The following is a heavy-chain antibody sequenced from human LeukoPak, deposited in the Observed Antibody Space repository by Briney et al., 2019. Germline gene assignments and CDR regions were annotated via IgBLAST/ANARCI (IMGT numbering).Heavy chain of an antibody. J-gene: IGHJ4*02. V-gene: IGHV1-18*04. Sequence: ASVRVSCKASGYTFSNYGISWVRQAPGLGLEWMGWTSYNGNTNYAQKFQDRVTMTTDTSTTTAYMELRSLESDDTAVYYCARHSGSGWQALGYWGQGTLVTVSS. D-gene: IGHD6-19*01. CDR1: GYTFSNYG. CDR3: ARHSGSGWQALGY. CDR2: TSYNGNT.